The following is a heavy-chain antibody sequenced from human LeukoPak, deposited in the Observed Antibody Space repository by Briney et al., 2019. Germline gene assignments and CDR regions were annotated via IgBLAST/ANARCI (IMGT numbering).Heavy chain of an antibody. J-gene: IGHJ4*02. CDR3: ARGRDWNYVSFPDY. CDR2: ITTGDGNT. D-gene: IGHD1-7*01. CDR1: GFTFSSYT. Sequence: GGSLRLSRAASGFTFSSYTMGWVRQAPGKGLEWVSTITTGDGNTYYADSVKGRFTVSRDNSKNTLFLQMNSLRAEDTAVYYCARGRDWNYVSFPDYWGQGTLVTVSS. V-gene: IGHV3-23*01.